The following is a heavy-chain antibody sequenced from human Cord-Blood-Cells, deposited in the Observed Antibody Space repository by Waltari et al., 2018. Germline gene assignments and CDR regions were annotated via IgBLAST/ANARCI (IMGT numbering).Heavy chain of an antibody. Sequence: QLQLQESGPGLVKPSETLSLTCTVSGGSISSSSYYWGWIRQPPGKGLEWIGSIYYSGSNCYNPALKSLVTISVDTSKNQFSLKLSSVSAADAAVYYCARQGPLVYPPGGSYFDYWGQGTLVTVSS. V-gene: IGHV4-39*07. D-gene: IGHD1-26*01. CDR3: ARQGPLVYPPGGSYFDY. CDR2: IYYSGSN. CDR1: GGSISSSSYY. J-gene: IGHJ4*02.